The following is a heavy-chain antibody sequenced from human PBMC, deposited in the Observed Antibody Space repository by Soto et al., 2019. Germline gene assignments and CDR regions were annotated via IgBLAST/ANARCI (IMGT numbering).Heavy chain of an antibody. Sequence: SQPLSLPCAISGDSVSSNSAAWTWIRQSPSSGLEWLGRTYYRSKWYNDYAVSVKSRITINPDTSKNQFPLQLHSVYPEATAVYDWARLLLSDHYAMEGWGRATTV. V-gene: IGHV6-1*01. J-gene: IGHJ6*02. CDR2: TYYRSKWYN. CDR1: GDSVSSNSAA. D-gene: IGHD3-22*01. CDR3: ARLLLSDHYAMEG.